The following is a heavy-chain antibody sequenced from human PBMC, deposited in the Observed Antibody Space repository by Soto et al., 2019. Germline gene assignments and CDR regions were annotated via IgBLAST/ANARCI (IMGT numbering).Heavy chain of an antibody. CDR2: ISYDGSNK. J-gene: IGHJ4*02. V-gene: IGHV3-30*18. Sequence: GGSLRLSCAASGFTFSSYGMHWVRQAPGKGLEWVAVISYDGSNKYYADSVKGRFTISRDNSKNTLYLQMNSLRAEDTAVYYCAKEGPKEGPFDYWGQGTLVTVSS. CDR1: GFTFSSYG. CDR3: AKEGPKEGPFDY.